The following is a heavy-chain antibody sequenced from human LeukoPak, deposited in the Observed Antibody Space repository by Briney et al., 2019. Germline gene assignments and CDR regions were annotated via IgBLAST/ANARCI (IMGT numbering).Heavy chain of an antibody. Sequence: PGGSLRLSCSASGFTFTSFSLHWVRLAPGKGLEWVAFISSDGRNKFSADSVRARFTISRDNSNSMLYLQMNSLRTEDTAVYYCARDRKYYFDYWGQGTLVTVSS. CDR1: GFTFTSFS. V-gene: IGHV3-30*04. J-gene: IGHJ4*02. CDR2: ISSDGRNK. CDR3: ARDRKYYFDY.